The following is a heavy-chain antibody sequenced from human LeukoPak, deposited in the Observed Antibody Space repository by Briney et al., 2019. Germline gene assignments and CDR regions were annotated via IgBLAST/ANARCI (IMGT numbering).Heavy chain of an antibody. Sequence: GGSLRLSCAASGFTFSSYSMNWVRQAPGKGLEWVSSISSSSSYIYYADSVKGRFTISRDNAKNSLYPQMNSLRAEDTAVYYCARQKYYYDSSGYGAFDYWXQGTLVSVSS. V-gene: IGHV3-21*01. D-gene: IGHD3-22*01. J-gene: IGHJ4*02. CDR2: ISSSSSYI. CDR1: GFTFSSYS. CDR3: ARQKYYYDSSGYGAFDY.